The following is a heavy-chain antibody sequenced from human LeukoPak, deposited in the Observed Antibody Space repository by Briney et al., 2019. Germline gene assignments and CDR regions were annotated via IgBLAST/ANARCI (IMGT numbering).Heavy chain of an antibody. V-gene: IGHV3-23*01. CDR3: AEAALGVVRGVTYYYYYMDV. CDR2: ISVSGGRT. J-gene: IGHJ6*03. D-gene: IGHD3-10*01. Sequence: PGGSLRLSCAASEFSFSSYAISWVCQAPRKGLGWVSTISVSGGRTYYADAVKGGFTISRDNTKNTLYVQMNSLRAEDAAVYYCAEAALGVVRGVTYYYYYMDVWGKGTTVTVSS. CDR1: EFSFSSYA.